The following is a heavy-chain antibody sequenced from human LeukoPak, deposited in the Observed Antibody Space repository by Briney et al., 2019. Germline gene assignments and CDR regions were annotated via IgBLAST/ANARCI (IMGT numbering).Heavy chain of an antibody. J-gene: IGHJ4*02. D-gene: IGHD4-11*01. CDR1: GGXITSYY. Sequence: SETLSLTCTVSGGXITSYYWSWIRQPPGKGLEWIGYIYNSGSTNYNPSLKSRVTISVDTSKNQFSLKLSSVTAADTAVYYCARLYSSSLGRVFDYWGQGTLVTVSS. CDR3: ARLYSSSLGRVFDY. CDR2: IYNSGST. V-gene: IGHV4-59*01.